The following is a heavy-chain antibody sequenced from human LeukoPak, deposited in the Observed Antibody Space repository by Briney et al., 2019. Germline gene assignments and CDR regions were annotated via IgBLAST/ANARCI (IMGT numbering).Heavy chain of an antibody. CDR3: ARERGRYSSGHNYFDY. CDR1: GGSISISSYY. V-gene: IGHV4-39*07. D-gene: IGHD6-19*01. Sequence: SETLSLTCTVSGGSISISSYYWGWIRQPPGKGLEWIGSIYYTGRTYYNPSLKSRVSISVDTSKNQSSLKVSSVTAADTAVYYCARERGRYSSGHNYFDYWGQGTLVTVSS. J-gene: IGHJ4*02. CDR2: IYYTGRT.